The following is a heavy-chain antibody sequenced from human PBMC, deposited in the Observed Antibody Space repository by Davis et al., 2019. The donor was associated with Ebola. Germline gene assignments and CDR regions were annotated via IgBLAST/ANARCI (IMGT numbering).Heavy chain of an antibody. V-gene: IGHV1-69*13. CDR2: IIPILRTT. J-gene: IGHJ5*02. CDR3: ARTEGGYGDWFDP. Sequence: SVKVSCMASGGPFSRSAVTWVRQAPGRGLEWVGGIIPILRTTDNAQKFQGRVTFTVDESTSTAYMELRRLRSDDTAVYYCARTEGGYGDWFDPWGQGTLVTV. D-gene: IGHD5-12*01. CDR1: GGPFSRSA.